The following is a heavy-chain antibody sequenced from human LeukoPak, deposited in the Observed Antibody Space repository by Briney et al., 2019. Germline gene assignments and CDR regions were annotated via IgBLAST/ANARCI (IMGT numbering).Heavy chain of an antibody. Sequence: GESLRLSCAASGFTVSSNYMSWVRQAPGKGLEWVSVIYSGGSTYYAGSVKGRFTISRDNSKNTLYLQMNSLRAEDTAVYYCARVSYGSGCEWFDPWGQGTLVTVSS. J-gene: IGHJ5*02. D-gene: IGHD3-10*01. CDR1: GFTVSSNY. V-gene: IGHV3-53*01. CDR2: IYSGGST. CDR3: ARVSYGSGCEWFDP.